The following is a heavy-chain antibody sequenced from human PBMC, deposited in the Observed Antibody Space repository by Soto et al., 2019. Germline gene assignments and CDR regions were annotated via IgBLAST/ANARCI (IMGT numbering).Heavy chain of an antibody. Sequence: GGSLRLSCAASGFTFSSYAMSWVRQAPGKGLEWVSAISGSGGSTYYADSVKGRFTISRDNSKNTLYLQMNSLRAEDTAVYYCANHPGRDIVLMVYAIRDYFDYWGQGTLVTVSS. J-gene: IGHJ4*02. CDR1: GFTFSSYA. CDR3: ANHPGRDIVLMVYAIRDYFDY. D-gene: IGHD2-8*01. V-gene: IGHV3-23*01. CDR2: ISGSGGST.